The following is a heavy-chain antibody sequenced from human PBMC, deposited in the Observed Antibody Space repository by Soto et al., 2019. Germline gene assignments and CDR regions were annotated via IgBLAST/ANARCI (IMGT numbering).Heavy chain of an antibody. CDR2: ISAYNGNT. CDR1: GYTFTSYG. D-gene: IGHD3-3*01. V-gene: IGHV1-18*01. J-gene: IGHJ4*02. CDR3: AREKGSLEWLLYSPYYFGY. Sequence: QVQLVQSGAEVKKPGASVKVSCKASGYTFTSYGISWVRQAPGQGLEWMGWISAYNGNTNYAQKLQGRVTMTTYTSTSTASMELRSLISDDTAVYYCAREKGSLEWLLYSPYYFGYCGRGSLVAVSS.